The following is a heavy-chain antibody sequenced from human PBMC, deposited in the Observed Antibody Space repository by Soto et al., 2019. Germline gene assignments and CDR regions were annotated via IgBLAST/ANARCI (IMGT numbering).Heavy chain of an antibody. CDR3: ARSGSMPYSYYGMDV. D-gene: IGHD2-21*01. J-gene: IGHJ6*02. CDR1: GYTFARYG. CDR2: ISGHNGDT. V-gene: IGHV1-18*01. Sequence: QVQLVQSGAEVKKPGASVRVSCKASGYTFARYGIDWVRQAPGQGREWMGWISGHNGDTKYVQKFQGRVSMTTDTSTSTASMELRSLSSDDTAVYYCARSGSMPYSYYGMDVWGQGTTVTVSS.